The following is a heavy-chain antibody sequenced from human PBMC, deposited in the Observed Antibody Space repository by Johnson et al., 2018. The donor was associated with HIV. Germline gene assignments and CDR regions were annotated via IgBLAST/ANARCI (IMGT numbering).Heavy chain of an antibody. J-gene: IGHJ3*02. CDR2: ISWNSGSI. V-gene: IGHV3-9*01. CDR3: VRGGYSSSSDAFDI. CDR1: GFTFDDYA. D-gene: IGHD6-6*01. Sequence: EVQVVESGGGLVQPGRSLRLSCAASGFTFDDYAMHWVRQAPGKGLEWVSGISWNSGSIGYAYSVKGRFTISRDNSKNTLYLHMNSLRPEDTAIYYCVRGGYSSSSDAFDIWGQGTMVTVSS.